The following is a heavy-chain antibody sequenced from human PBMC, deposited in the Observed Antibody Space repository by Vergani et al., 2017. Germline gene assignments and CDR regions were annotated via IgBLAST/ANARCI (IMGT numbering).Heavy chain of an antibody. CDR2: IGVSDNSI. J-gene: IGHJ4*02. CDR3: VRDPDYSTFDS. Sequence: DVRLVESGGGVVQPGGSLRLSCAVSGFTFSAYSMNLVRQNPGKGLEWISYIGVSDNSIYYADSVMGRFTISRDNARNLLFLQMNSLRADDSALYFCVRDPDYSTFDSWGQGTLVTVS. CDR1: GFTFSAYS. D-gene: IGHD4-11*01. V-gene: IGHV3-48*01.